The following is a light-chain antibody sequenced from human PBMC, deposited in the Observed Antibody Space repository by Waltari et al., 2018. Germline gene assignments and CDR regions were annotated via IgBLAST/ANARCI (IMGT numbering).Light chain of an antibody. Sequence: EIQMTQSPSSVSASVGDRVTITCRAGQDISSALAWYQQKPGQAPNHLIYAVSSLQSGVPPRFSGSGSGADFTLAISSLQPEDLATYYCQQGSAFPPTFGQGTNVEIK. V-gene: IGKV1-12*01. CDR3: QQGSAFPPT. J-gene: IGKJ1*01. CDR2: AVS. CDR1: QDISSA.